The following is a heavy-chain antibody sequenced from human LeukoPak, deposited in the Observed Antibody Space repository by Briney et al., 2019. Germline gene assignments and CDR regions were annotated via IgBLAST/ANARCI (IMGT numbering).Heavy chain of an antibody. CDR2: ISSSSSYI. V-gene: IGHV3-21*01. J-gene: IGHJ4*02. CDR1: GLSFGDYT. D-gene: IGHD3-16*02. CDR3: ARDRGRVITFGGVILY. Sequence: PGGSLRLSCEASGLSFGDYTMHWVRQAPGKGLEWVSSISSSSSYIYYADSVKGRFTISRDNAKNSLYLQMNSLRAEDTAVYYCARDRGRVITFGGVILYWGQGTLVTVSS.